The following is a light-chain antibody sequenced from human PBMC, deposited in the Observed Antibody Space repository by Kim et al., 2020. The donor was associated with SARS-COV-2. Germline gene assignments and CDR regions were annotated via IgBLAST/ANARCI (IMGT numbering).Light chain of an antibody. CDR1: YIGSNS. CDR3: QVCARTSDLV. CDR2: YDN. Sequence: SYELTQPPSVSVAPGMAARITCGGDYIGSNSVHWYQQKPGQAPVMVIYYDNDRPSGIPERFSGSNSWNTATLAISRVAAGAEAAYYCQVCARTSDLVFGG. J-gene: IGLJ3*02. V-gene: IGLV3-21*04.